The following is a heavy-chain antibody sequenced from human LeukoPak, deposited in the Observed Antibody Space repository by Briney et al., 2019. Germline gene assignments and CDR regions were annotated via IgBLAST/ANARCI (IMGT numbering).Heavy chain of an antibody. CDR3: ARDYYDSSGYYTN. V-gene: IGHV3-33*01. J-gene: IGHJ4*02. Sequence: GRSLRLSCAASGFTFSCYGMHWVRQAPGKGLEWVAVIWYDGSNKYYADSVKGRFTISRDNSKNTLYLQMNSLRAEDTAVYYCARDYYDSSGYYTNWGQGTLVTVSS. CDR2: IWYDGSNK. CDR1: GFTFSCYG. D-gene: IGHD3-22*01.